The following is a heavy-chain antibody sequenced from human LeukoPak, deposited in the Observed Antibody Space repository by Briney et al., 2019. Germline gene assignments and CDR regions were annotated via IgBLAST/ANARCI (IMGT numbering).Heavy chain of an antibody. D-gene: IGHD4-23*01. J-gene: IGHJ4*02. CDR2: MNPNSDNI. CDR3: ARGNYDGYYFDS. CDR1: GYTFTNYD. Sequence: GASVKVSCKASGYTFTNYDINWARQATGQGLEWMGWMNPNSDNIGYAQKFQGRVTMTRDTSISTAYMELSSLRSEDTAVYYCARGNYDGYYFDSWGQGTLVTVFS. V-gene: IGHV1-8*01.